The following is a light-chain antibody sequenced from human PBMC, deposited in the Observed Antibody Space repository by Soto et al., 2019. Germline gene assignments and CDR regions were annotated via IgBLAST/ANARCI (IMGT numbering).Light chain of an antibody. Sequence: QSALTQPPSASGSPGQSVTISCTGTSSDVGGYNYVSWYQQHPGKTPKLMIYEVSKRPSGVPDRFSGSTSGTTASLTVSGRQAEDEADYFCSFYSGINNVVLGGGTQRT. CDR3: SFYSGINNVV. CDR2: EVS. J-gene: IGLJ2*01. CDR1: SSDVGGYNY. V-gene: IGLV2-8*01.